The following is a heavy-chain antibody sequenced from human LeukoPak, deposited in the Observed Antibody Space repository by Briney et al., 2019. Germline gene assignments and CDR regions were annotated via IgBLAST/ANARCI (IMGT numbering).Heavy chain of an antibody. CDR2: IYYSGST. D-gene: IGHD3-22*01. CDR3: VGHSSGYRLGRFDI. V-gene: IGHV4-59*08. J-gene: IGHJ3*02. CDR1: GGSLSSYY. Sequence: PSETLTLTCTVSGGSLSSYYWSWIRQPPGKGLEWIGYIYYSGSTNYNPSLKSRVTISVDTSKNQFSLKLSSVTAADTAVYYCVGHSSGYRLGRFDIWGQGTMVSVSS.